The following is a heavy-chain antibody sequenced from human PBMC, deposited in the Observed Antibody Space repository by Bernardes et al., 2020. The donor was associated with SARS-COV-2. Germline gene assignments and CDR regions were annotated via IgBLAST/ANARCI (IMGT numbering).Heavy chain of an antibody. CDR3: ARDQRGSGNDY. J-gene: IGHJ4*02. CDR2: IWYDGSNQ. Sequence: GGSLRLSCAASGFIFSDHGMHWARQAPGKGLEWVAVIWYDGSNQYYADSVKGRFTISRDNFKNTLYLQMNSLRVDDTAVYYCARDQRGSGNDYWGQGTLVTVSS. D-gene: IGHD6-19*01. CDR1: GFIFSDHG. V-gene: IGHV3-33*01.